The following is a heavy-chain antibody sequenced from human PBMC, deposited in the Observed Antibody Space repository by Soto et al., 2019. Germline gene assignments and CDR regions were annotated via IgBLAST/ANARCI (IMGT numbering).Heavy chain of an antibody. J-gene: IGHJ5*02. CDR2: INHSGST. Sequence: SQTISVRCSVEEGSCGGHGGSRISKQTGKGLEWIGEINHSGSTNYNPSLKSRVTISVDKSKNQFSLKLSSVTAADTAVYYCARDQEQQPVPHGWFDPSGQGTLVTVSS. V-gene: IGHV4-34*01. D-gene: IGHD6-13*01. CDR3: ARDQEQQPVPHGWFDP. CDR1: EGSCGGHG.